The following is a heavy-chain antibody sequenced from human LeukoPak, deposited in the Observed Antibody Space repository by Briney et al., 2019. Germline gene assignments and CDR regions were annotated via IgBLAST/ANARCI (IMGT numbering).Heavy chain of an antibody. CDR2: ISGSASRT. Sequence: PGGSLRLSCAASGFTFSTYAMNWVPQAPGKGLEWVSSISGSASRTYYADSVKGRFTISRDNSKNTLALQMNSLRAAATAVYYWARDGEPRYWGSGYYYGMDVWGQGTTVTVSS. D-gene: IGHD7-27*01. J-gene: IGHJ6*02. CDR3: ARDGEPRYWGSGYYYGMDV. CDR1: GFTFSTYA. V-gene: IGHV3-23*01.